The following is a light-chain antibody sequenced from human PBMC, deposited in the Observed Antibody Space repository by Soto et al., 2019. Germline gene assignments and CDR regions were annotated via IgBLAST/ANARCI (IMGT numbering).Light chain of an antibody. J-gene: IGLJ1*01. Sequence: LTQPASVSGSPGQSITISCTGTSSDVGGYNYVSWYQQHPGKAPKLMIYDVSNRPSGVSNRFSGSKSGNTASLTISGLHAEDEADYYCSSYTSSFYVFGTGTKVTVL. CDR3: SSYTSSFYV. CDR1: SSDVGGYNY. V-gene: IGLV2-14*01. CDR2: DVS.